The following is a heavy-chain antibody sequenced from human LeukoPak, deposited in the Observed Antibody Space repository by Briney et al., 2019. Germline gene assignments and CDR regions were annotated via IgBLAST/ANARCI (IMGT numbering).Heavy chain of an antibody. CDR1: GFSFSSYA. J-gene: IGHJ4*02. V-gene: IGHV3-23*01. Sequence: GSSLRPSCAASGFSFSSYAMSWVRQAPGKGLEWVWAISGSGGSTYYADSVKGRFTISRDNSKNTLYLQRTSLRAEDTAVYYCAKVNIVVVVVAPFDYWGQGTLVTVSS. D-gene: IGHD2-15*01. CDR2: ISGSGGST. CDR3: AKVNIVVVVVAPFDY.